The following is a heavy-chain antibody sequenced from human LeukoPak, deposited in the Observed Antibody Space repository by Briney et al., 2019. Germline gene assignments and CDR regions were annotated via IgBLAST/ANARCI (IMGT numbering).Heavy chain of an antibody. D-gene: IGHD3-10*02. CDR1: GFTFNFG. V-gene: IGHV3-33*01. CDR3: ARDRSVLWFDP. CDR2: IWYDGSNK. Sequence: GGSLRLSCVASGFTFNFGMHWVRQAPGTGLEGVAVIWYDGSNKYYADSVKGRFAISRDDSKNTLYLQMNSLRVEDTAVYYCARDRSVLWFDPWGQGTLVTVSS. J-gene: IGHJ5*02.